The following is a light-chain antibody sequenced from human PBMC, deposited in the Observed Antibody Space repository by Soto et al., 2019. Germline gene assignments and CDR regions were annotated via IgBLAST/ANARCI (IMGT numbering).Light chain of an antibody. CDR3: QQFDSSLYT. V-gene: IGKV3-20*01. Sequence: EIVLTQSPGTLSLSPGERATLSCRASQSVSSSYLAWYQQKPGQAPRLLIYGASSRATGIPDRFSGSGSGTDFTLTISRLEPEDFAVYYCQQFDSSLYTFGHRTKLEIK. CDR1: QSVSSSY. J-gene: IGKJ2*01. CDR2: GAS.